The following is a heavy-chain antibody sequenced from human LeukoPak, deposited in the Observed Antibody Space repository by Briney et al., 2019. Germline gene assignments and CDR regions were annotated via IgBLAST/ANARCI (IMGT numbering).Heavy chain of an antibody. J-gene: IGHJ3*02. CDR1: GFTFDDYA. Sequence: PGRSLRLSCAASGFTFDDYAMHWVRQAPGKGLEWVSGISWNSGSIGYADSVKGRFTISRDNSKNTLHLQMSSLRAEDTAVYHCAKDTIKVYSNKNAFDIWGQGTMVTVSS. CDR2: ISWNSGSI. V-gene: IGHV3-9*01. CDR3: AKDTIKVYSNKNAFDI. D-gene: IGHD2/OR15-2a*01.